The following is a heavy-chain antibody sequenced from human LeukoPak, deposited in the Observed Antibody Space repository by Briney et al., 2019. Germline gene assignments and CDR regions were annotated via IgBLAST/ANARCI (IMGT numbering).Heavy chain of an antibody. V-gene: IGHV1-2*02. CDR1: GYTFTGYY. CDR2: INPNSGGT. J-gene: IGHJ4*02. Sequence: ASVKVSCKASGYTFTGYYMHWVRQAPGQGLEWMGWINPNSGGTSYAQKFQGRVTMTRDTSISTAYMELSRLRSDDTAVYYCARVEQGDANNSYSLDYGGQGPLVTVSS. D-gene: IGHD5-24*01. CDR3: ARVEQGDANNSYSLDY.